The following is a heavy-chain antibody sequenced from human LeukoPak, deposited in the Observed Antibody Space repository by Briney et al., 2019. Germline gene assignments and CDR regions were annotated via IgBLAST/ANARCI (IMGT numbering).Heavy chain of an antibody. V-gene: IGHV3-11*04. CDR3: ARDGYCSGGNCYSTVWFDP. CDR1: GFTFSDYY. CDR2: ISSSGSTI. Sequence: GGSLTLSCAASGFTFSDYYISWIRQAPGKGLEWIAYISSSGSTIYYADSVKGLFTISRDNAKNSLYLQMNSLSAEGTAVYYCARDGYCSGGNCYSTVWFDPWGQGTLVTVSS. D-gene: IGHD2-15*01. J-gene: IGHJ5*02.